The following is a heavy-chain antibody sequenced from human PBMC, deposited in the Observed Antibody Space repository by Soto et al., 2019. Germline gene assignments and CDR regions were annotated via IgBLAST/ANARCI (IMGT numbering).Heavy chain of an antibody. CDR3: ARRVGIYYYYYMDV. CDR1: GGSISSYY. Sequence: QVQLQESGPGLVKPSETLSLTCTVSGGSISSYYWSWIRQPPGKGLEWIGYIYYSGSTNYNPSLKSRVTISVDTSKNQFSLKLSSVPAADTAVYYCARRVGIYYYYYMDVWGKGTTVTVSS. D-gene: IGHD1-20*01. CDR2: IYYSGST. V-gene: IGHV4-59*08. J-gene: IGHJ6*03.